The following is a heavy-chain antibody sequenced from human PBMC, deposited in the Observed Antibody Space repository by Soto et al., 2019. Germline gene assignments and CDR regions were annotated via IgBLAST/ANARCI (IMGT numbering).Heavy chain of an antibody. D-gene: IGHD4-17*01. CDR2: IYYSGST. CDR1: GGSISSYY. CDR3: ARDATVGFDY. V-gene: IGHV4-59*01. J-gene: IGHJ4*02. Sequence: PSETLSLTCTVSGGSISSYYWSWIRQPPGKGLEWIGYIYYSGSTNYNPSLKSRVTISVDTSKNQFSLKLSSVTAADTAVYYCARDATVGFDYWGQGTLVTVSS.